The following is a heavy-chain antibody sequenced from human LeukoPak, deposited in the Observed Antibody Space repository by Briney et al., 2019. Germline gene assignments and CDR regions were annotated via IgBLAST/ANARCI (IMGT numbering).Heavy chain of an antibody. CDR1: GFTFSRYW. V-gene: IGHV3-7*01. CDR2: INQEGSEK. D-gene: IGHD5/OR15-5a*01. J-gene: IGHJ4*02. Sequence: GGSLRLSCAASGFTFSRYWMSWVRQAPGKGLEWVAKINQEGSEKYYVDSVKGRFTISRDNAKNSLYLQMNSLRVEDTAVYYSARPFSDLVSSDYCGQGVLVTVSS. CDR3: ARPFSDLVSSDY.